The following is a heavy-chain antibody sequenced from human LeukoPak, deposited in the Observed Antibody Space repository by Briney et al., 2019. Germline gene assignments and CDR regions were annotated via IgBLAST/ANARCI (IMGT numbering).Heavy chain of an antibody. D-gene: IGHD3-22*01. CDR2: INWNSGSI. CDR3: AKARGYYYDSSGSLDY. J-gene: IGHJ4*02. V-gene: IGHV3-9*03. Sequence: GRSLRLSCAASGFTFDDYAMHWVRQAPGKGLEWVSGINWNSGSIGYADSVKGRFTISRDNAKNSLYLQMNTPRAEDMALYYCAKARGYYYDSSGSLDYWGQGTLVTVSS. CDR1: GFTFDDYA.